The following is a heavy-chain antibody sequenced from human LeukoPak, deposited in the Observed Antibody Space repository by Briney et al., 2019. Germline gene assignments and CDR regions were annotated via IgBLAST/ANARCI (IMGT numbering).Heavy chain of an antibody. V-gene: IGHV3-11*01. CDR2: ISSSGSTI. J-gene: IGHJ4*02. D-gene: IGHD1-7*01. Sequence: PGGSLRLSCAASGFTFSDYYMSWIRQAPGKGLEWVSYISSSGSTIYYADSVKGRFTISRDNAKNSLYLQMNSLRAEDTAVYYCAKLPLELLFFDYWGQGTLVTVSS. CDR1: GFTFSDYY. CDR3: AKLPLELLFFDY.